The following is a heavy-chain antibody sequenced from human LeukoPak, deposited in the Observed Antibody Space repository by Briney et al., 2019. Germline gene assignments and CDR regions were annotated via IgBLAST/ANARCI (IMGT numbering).Heavy chain of an antibody. CDR2: IYYSGST. J-gene: IGHJ2*01. D-gene: IGHD2-2*01. Sequence: SETLSLTCTVSGGSISSGGYYWNWIRQHPGKGLEWIGYIYYSGSTYYNPSLQSRVTISVDTSKNQFSLKLSSVTAADTAVYYCARDGPIVVVPAAYPYWYFDLWGRGTLVTVSS. CDR1: GGSISSGGYY. CDR3: ARDGPIVVVPAAYPYWYFDL. V-gene: IGHV4-31*03.